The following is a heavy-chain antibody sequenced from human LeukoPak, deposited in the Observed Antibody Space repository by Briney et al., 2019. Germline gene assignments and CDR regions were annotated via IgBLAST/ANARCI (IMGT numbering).Heavy chain of an antibody. D-gene: IGHD3-22*01. CDR3: ARGGYYDSSGYYDY. V-gene: IGHV4-30-2*01. J-gene: IGHJ4*02. CDR2: IYHSGST. CDR1: GGSISSGGYS. Sequence: SETLSLTCVVSGGSISSGGYSWSWIRQPPGKGLEWIGYIYHSGSTYYNPSLKSRVTISVDRSKNQFSLKLSSVTAADTAVYYCARGGYYDSSGYYDYWGQGTLVTVSS.